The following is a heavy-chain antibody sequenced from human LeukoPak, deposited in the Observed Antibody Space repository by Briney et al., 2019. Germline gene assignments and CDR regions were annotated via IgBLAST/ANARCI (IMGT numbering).Heavy chain of an antibody. D-gene: IGHD6-19*01. CDR3: ARGDSSGWYESYYYYYGMDV. CDR2: INPNSGGT. CDR1: GYTFTGYY. J-gene: IGHJ6*02. V-gene: IGHV1-2*02. Sequence: ASVKVSCKASGYTFTGYYMHWVRQAPGQGLEWMGWINPNSGGTNYAQKFQGRVTMTRNTSISTAYVELSSLRSEDTAVYYCARGDSSGWYESYYYYYGMDVWGQGTTVTVSS.